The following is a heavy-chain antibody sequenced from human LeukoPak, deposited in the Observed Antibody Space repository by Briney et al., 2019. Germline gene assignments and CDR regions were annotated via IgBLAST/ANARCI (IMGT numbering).Heavy chain of an antibody. V-gene: IGHV3-23*01. J-gene: IGHJ4*02. D-gene: IGHD1-1*01. CDR2: ISGSGYST. CDR1: GFTFHNYA. Sequence: PGGTLRLSCAASGFTFHNYAMSWVRQAPGTGLEWVSGISGSGYSTYYADSVKGRFTISRDVSNNTLYMQMNSLRVEDTAVYYCVKVSGRGPGGPFDFWGQGTLVTVSS. CDR3: VKVSGRGPGGPFDF.